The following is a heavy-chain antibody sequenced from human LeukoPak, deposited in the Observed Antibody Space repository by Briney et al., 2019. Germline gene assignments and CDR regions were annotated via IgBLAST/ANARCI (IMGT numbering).Heavy chain of an antibody. CDR3: ARLGYSSSSDY. CDR2: ISSSSSNI. J-gene: IGHJ4*02. V-gene: IGHV3-21*01. D-gene: IGHD6-13*01. Sequence: NPGGSLRLSCAASEFTFNTYGMNWVRQAPGKGLEWVSSISSSSSNIYYADSVKGRFTISRDNAKNSLYLQMNSLTAEDTAVCYCARLGYSSSSDYWGQGTLVTVSS. CDR1: EFTFNTYG.